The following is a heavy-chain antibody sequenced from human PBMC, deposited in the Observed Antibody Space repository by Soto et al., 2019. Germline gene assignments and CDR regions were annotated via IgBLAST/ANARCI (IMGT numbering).Heavy chain of an antibody. Sequence: SETLSLTCTVSGGSISSYYWSWIRQPPGKGLEWIGYIYYSGSTNYNPSLKSRVTISVDTSKNQFSLKLSSVTAADTAVYYCARERGYSGYDYWGQGTLVTVSS. CDR1: GGSISSYY. V-gene: IGHV4-59*01. CDR2: IYYSGST. J-gene: IGHJ4*02. CDR3: ARERGYSGYDY. D-gene: IGHD5-12*01.